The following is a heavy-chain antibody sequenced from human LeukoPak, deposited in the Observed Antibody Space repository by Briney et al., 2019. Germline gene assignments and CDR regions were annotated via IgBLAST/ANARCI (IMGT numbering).Heavy chain of an antibody. Sequence: KPSETLSLTCTVSGGFISSSSYYWGWIRQPPGKGLEWIGSIHYSGSTYYNPSLKSRVTISINTSKNQFSLKLRSVTAADTAVYYCARDHAVAGPDYYVSGKRQSSGWFDPWGQGTLVTVSS. D-gene: IGHD3-10*01. CDR1: GGFISSSSYY. J-gene: IGHJ5*02. CDR3: ARDHAVAGPDYYVSGKRQSSGWFDP. CDR2: IHYSGST. V-gene: IGHV4-39*07.